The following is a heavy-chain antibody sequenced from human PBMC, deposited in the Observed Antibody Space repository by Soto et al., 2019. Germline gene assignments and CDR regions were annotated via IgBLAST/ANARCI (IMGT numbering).Heavy chain of an antibody. CDR1: GFTFSSYE. J-gene: IGHJ3*02. CDR3: ARADSGGDAFGI. V-gene: IGHV3-48*03. CDR2: ISSSGSST. Sequence: LRLSCVASGFTFSSYEMNWVTQAPGKGLEWVSYISSSGSSTYYADSVKGRFTISRDNAKNSLYLQMNSLRAEDTAVYYCARADSGGDAFGIWGHGTMVTVSS. D-gene: IGHD6-25*01.